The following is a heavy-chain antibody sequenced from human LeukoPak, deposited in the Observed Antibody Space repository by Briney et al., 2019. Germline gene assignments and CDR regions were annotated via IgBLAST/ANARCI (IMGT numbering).Heavy chain of an antibody. CDR3: VRRGDASSGWGDHDF. D-gene: IGHD6-19*01. J-gene: IGHJ4*02. V-gene: IGHV3-23*01. CDR2: IGGSGDKT. CDR1: GFTFNRNA. Sequence: GGSLRLSCAASGFTFNRNAISWVRQAPGKGLEWVSTIGGSGDKTFYADSVKGRFTNSRDNSKNMVHLQMNSLTGEDTALYYCVRRGDASSGWGDHDFWGQGALVTVSS.